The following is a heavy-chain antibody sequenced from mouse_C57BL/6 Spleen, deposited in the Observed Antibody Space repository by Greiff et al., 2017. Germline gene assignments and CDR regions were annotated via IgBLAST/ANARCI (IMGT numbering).Heavy chain of an antibody. CDR2: IYPGDGDT. Sequence: VQLQQSGPELVKPGASVKISCKASGYAFSSSWMNWVKQRPGKGLEWIGRIYPGDGDTNYNGKFKGKATLTADKSSSTAYMQLSSLTSEYSAVCFCASELGLFDYWGQGTTLTVSS. J-gene: IGHJ2*01. CDR1: GYAFSSSW. V-gene: IGHV1-82*01. CDR3: ASELGLFDY. D-gene: IGHD4-1*01.